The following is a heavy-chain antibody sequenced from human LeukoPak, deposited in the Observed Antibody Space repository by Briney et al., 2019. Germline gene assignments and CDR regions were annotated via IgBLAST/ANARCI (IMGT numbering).Heavy chain of an antibody. J-gene: IGHJ4*02. D-gene: IGHD3-10*01. CDR1: GGSISSYY. Sequence: PSETLSLTCTVSGGSISSYYWSWIRQPAGKGLEWIGRIYTSGSTNYNPSLKSRVTISIETSKNQFSLRLNSVAAADTAVYFCARGLSSTRRESDYWGQGTLVTVST. CDR3: ARGLSSTRRESDY. CDR2: IYTSGST. V-gene: IGHV4-4*07.